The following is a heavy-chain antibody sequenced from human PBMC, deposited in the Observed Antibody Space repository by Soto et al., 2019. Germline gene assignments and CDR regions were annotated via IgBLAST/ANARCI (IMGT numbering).Heavy chain of an antibody. J-gene: IGHJ3*02. CDR3: AKIEVWYNWNYGFDAFDI. D-gene: IGHD1-7*01. V-gene: IGHV3-23*01. Sequence: QPGGSLRLSCAASGFTFSSYAMSWVRQAPGKGLEWVSAISGSGGSTYYADYVKGRFTISRDNSKNTLYLQMNSLRAEDTAVYYCAKIEVWYNWNYGFDAFDIWGQGTMVTVSS. CDR1: GFTFSSYA. CDR2: ISGSGGST.